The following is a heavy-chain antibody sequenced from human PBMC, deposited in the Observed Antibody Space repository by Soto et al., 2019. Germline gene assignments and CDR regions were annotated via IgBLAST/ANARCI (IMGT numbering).Heavy chain of an antibody. CDR2: IWYDGSNK. CDR1: GFTFSSYG. J-gene: IGHJ6*02. D-gene: IGHD3-10*01. V-gene: IGHV3-33*01. Sequence: PGGSMRLSCAASGFTFSSYGMHCVRQAPGNGLECVDVIWYDGSNKYYADSVKGRFTISRENSKNALYLQMNSLRAEDTAVYYCAREGWDYNRGVYYGMDVWAQGTTVTVSS. CDR3: AREGWDYNRGVYYGMDV.